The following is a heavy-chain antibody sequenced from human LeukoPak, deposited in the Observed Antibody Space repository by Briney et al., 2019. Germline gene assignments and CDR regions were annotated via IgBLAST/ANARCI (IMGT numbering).Heavy chain of an antibody. CDR3: ARPGYNSGWYEY. J-gene: IGHJ4*02. CDR2: ISSRGGST. CDR1: GFTFTTHA. Sequence: PGGSLRLSCTASGFTFTTHAMNWVRQAPGKGLEWVSVISSRGGSTYYADSVRGRFTISRDNSKNTLYLQMNSLRAEDTAVYYCARPGYNSGWYEYCGQGTLVTVST. D-gene: IGHD6-19*01. V-gene: IGHV3-23*01.